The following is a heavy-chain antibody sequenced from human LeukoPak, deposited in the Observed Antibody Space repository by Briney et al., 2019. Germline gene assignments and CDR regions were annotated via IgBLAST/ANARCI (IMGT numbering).Heavy chain of an antibody. D-gene: IGHD4/OR15-4a*01. CDR1: GGPISSSTYH. V-gene: IGHV4-39*01. CDR3: VRHDGRGGATMGAWDC. J-gene: IGHJ4*02. CDR2: IYYSGTT. Sequence: PSETLSLTCTVSGGPISSSTYHWGWTRQPPGKGLEWIGSIYYSGTTYSNPSLNSRVTISRDTSKNQFSLQLHSVTAADTAVYYCVRHDGRGGATMGAWDCWGQGSLVTVSS.